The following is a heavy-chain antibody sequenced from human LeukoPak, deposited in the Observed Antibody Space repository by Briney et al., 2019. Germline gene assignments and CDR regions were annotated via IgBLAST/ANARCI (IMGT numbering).Heavy chain of an antibody. CDR2: SETKAHGGTT. D-gene: IGHD4-23*01. CDR3: ARGRPHGNDY. CDR1: SYIFSDAW. Sequence: GGSLRLSCAASSYIFSDAWMNWVRQAPGKGLEWVGRSETKAHGGTTNYAAPVKGRFTISRDDSKNTLYLQMNSLRVEDTAVYYCARGRPHGNDYWGQGTLVTVSS. J-gene: IGHJ4*02. V-gene: IGHV3-15*07.